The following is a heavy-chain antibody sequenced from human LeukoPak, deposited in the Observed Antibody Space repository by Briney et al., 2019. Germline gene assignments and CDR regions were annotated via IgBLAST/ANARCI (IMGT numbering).Heavy chain of an antibody. Sequence: GGSLRLSCAASGLTVSSNYMSWVRQAPGKGLEWVSVIYSGGSTYYADSVKGRFTISRDNSKNTLFLQMNSLRAEDTAVYYCAPSSSWPGYFVYWGQGTLVTVSS. CDR2: IYSGGST. CDR3: APSSSWPGYFVY. V-gene: IGHV3-53*01. D-gene: IGHD6-13*01. J-gene: IGHJ4*02. CDR1: GLTVSSNY.